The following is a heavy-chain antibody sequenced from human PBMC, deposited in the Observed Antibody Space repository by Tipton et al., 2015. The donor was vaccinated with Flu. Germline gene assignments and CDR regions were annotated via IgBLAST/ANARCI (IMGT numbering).Heavy chain of an antibody. CDR3: ARVALNVWFGDLFPPAEGYHLDV. D-gene: IGHD3-10*01. Sequence: TLSLTCTVSGAPIASYYFSWFRQPTGKGLEWIGYFYNRGTAKYNPSLQSRVIISVDTSKKHVSLNLTSVTAADTGVYYCARVALNVWFGDLFPPAEGYHLDVWGQGTAVIVSS. CDR2: FYNRGTA. V-gene: IGHV4-59*08. J-gene: IGHJ6*02. CDR1: GAPIASYY.